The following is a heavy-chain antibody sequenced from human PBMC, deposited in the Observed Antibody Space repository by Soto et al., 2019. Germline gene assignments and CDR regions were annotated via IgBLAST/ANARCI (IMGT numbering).Heavy chain of an antibody. CDR3: ARDLPSDCTNGVCLVS. Sequence: LSLTCTVPRGSLSSGDYYWSWLRQPPGKGMEWIGYIYYSGSTYYNPSLKSRVTISVDTSKNQFSLTLSSVTAADTAVYYCARDLPSDCTNGVCLVSWGQGTLVTVSS. J-gene: IGHJ4*02. CDR1: RGSLSSGDYY. V-gene: IGHV4-30-4*01. CDR2: IYYSGST. D-gene: IGHD2-8*01.